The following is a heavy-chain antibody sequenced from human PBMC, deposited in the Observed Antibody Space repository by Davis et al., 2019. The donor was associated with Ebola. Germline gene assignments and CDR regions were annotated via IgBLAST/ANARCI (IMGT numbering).Heavy chain of an antibody. CDR3: GGGAAAGTASIYNFYGMDV. CDR2: LSGSGGST. D-gene: IGHD6-13*01. CDR1: GFTFGSYA. J-gene: IGHJ6*02. V-gene: IGHV3-23*01. Sequence: GGSLRLSCAASGFTFGSYAMSWVRQAPGKGLEWVSGLSGSGGSTYYADSVKGRFTISRDNSKNTLYLQMNSPRAEDTAVYYCGGGAAAGTASIYNFYGMDVWGQGTTVTVSS.